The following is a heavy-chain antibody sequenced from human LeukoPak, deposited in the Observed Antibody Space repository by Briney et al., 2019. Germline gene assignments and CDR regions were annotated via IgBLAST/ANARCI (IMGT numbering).Heavy chain of an antibody. Sequence: PSETLSLTCAVYGGSFSGYYWSWIRQPPGKGLEWIGEINHSGSTNYNPSLKSRVTISVDTSKNQFSLKLSSVTAADTAVYYCAERGYSGYDNQHYYYYGMDVWGKGTTVTVSS. V-gene: IGHV4-34*01. D-gene: IGHD5-12*01. CDR3: AERGYSGYDNQHYYYYGMDV. CDR2: INHSGST. J-gene: IGHJ6*04. CDR1: GGSFSGYY.